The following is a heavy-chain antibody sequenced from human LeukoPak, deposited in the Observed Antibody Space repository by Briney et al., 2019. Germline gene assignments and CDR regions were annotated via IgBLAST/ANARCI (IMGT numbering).Heavy chain of an antibody. J-gene: IGHJ4*02. D-gene: IGHD5-24*01. CDR2: IYYSGST. CDR3: ARIRDGYNYSYYFDY. Sequence: SETLSLTCTVSGGSISSEHYYWSWIRQHPGKGLEWIGYIYYSGSTYYNPSLKSRVTISVDTSKNQFSLKLSSVTAADTAVYYCARIRDGYNYSYYFDYWGQGTLVTVSS. CDR1: GGSISSEHYY. V-gene: IGHV4-31*03.